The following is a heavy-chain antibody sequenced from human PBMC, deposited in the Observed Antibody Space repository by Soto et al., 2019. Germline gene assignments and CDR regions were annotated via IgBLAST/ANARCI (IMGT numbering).Heavy chain of an antibody. CDR3: AKMCRCVIHKFDY. CDR1: GFTFSSYA. V-gene: IGHV3-23*01. Sequence: GGSLRLFCAASGFTFSSYAMSWVRQAPGKGLEWVSAISGSGGSTYYADSVKGRFTISRDNSKNTLYLQMNSLRAEDTAVYYCAKMCRCVIHKFDYWGQGTLVTVSS. D-gene: IGHD2-8*01. J-gene: IGHJ4*02. CDR2: ISGSGGST.